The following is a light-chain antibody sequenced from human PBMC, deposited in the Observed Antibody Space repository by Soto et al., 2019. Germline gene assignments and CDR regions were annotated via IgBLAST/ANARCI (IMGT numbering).Light chain of an antibody. CDR2: GAF. CDR1: QSVSSN. Sequence: EILMTQSPVTLSVPTGERATLSCRASQSVSSNLAWYQQKPGQAPSLLIYGAFTRATGIPARFSGTGSGTEFTLTISSLQSEDFALYYCQQYNDWPLTFGQGTKV. CDR3: QQYNDWPLT. V-gene: IGKV3-15*01. J-gene: IGKJ1*01.